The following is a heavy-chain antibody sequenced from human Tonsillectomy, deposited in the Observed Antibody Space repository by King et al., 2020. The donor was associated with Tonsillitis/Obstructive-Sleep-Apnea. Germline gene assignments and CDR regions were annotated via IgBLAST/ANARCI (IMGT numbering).Heavy chain of an antibody. V-gene: IGHV3-21*01. J-gene: IGHJ4*02. CDR3: ARDETIYCSSTTCSEGGQPASPLDY. D-gene: IGHD2-2*01. CDR2: ISSTSTYI. CDR1: GFTFSGYT. Sequence: VQLVESGGGLVKPGGSLRLSCAASGFTFSGYTMNWVRQAPGKGLEWVSSISSTSTYIYYADSVKGRFTISRDNAKNSLYLQMNSLRAEDTAVYYCARDETIYCSSTTCSEGGQPASPLDYWGQGTLVTVSS.